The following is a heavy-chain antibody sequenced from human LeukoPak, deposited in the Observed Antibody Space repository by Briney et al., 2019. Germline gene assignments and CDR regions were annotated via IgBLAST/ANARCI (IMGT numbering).Heavy chain of an antibody. CDR3: AKGGKRDDFWSGLGTYYYYYMDV. V-gene: IGHV3-7*01. CDR2: IKQDGSEK. D-gene: IGHD3-3*01. CDR1: GFTFSSYW. Sequence: GGSLRLSCAASGFTFSSYWMSWVRQAPGKGLEWVANIKQDGSEKYYVDSVKGRFTISRDNSKNTLYLQMNSLRAEDTAVYYCAKGGKRDDFWSGLGTYYYYYMDVWGKGTTVTVSS. J-gene: IGHJ6*03.